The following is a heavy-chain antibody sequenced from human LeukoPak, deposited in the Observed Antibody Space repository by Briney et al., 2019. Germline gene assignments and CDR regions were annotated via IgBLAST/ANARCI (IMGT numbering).Heavy chain of an antibody. D-gene: IGHD5-24*01. CDR1: GFTVSSNY. CDR3: ARALRDGDSADY. Sequence: PGGSLRLSCAASGFTVSSNYMSWVRQAPGKGLEWVSVIYSGGSTYYADSVKGRFTTSRDNSKNTLYLQMNSLRAEDTAVYYCARALRDGDSADYWGQGTLVTVSS. V-gene: IGHV3-53*01. CDR2: IYSGGST. J-gene: IGHJ4*02.